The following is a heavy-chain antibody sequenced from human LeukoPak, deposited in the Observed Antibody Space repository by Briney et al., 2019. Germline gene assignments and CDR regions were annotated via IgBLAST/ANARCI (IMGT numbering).Heavy chain of an antibody. Sequence: SETLSLTCTVSGGSISNYYWSWIRQPPGKGLEWIGYIYYSGSTNYNPSLKSRGTISLDTSRNQFSLKLTSVTAADTAVYYCARAGRGWSTGYYFDYWGQGALVTVSS. CDR3: ARAGRGWSTGYYFDY. J-gene: IGHJ4*02. D-gene: IGHD6-19*01. CDR2: IYYSGST. CDR1: GGSISNYY. V-gene: IGHV4-59*01.